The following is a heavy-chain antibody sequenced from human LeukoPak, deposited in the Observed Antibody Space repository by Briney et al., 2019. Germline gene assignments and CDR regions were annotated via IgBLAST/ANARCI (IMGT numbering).Heavy chain of an antibody. CDR2: ISYDGSNK. Sequence: GRSLRLSCAASGFTFSNYAMDWVRQAPGKGLEWVAVISYDGSNKYYADSVKGRFTISRDNSKNTLYLQMNSLRAEDTAVYYCARDLTSAYCGGDCYYGFDYWGQGTLVTVSS. CDR1: GFTFSNYA. CDR3: ARDLTSAYCGGDCYYGFDY. V-gene: IGHV3-30-3*01. D-gene: IGHD2-21*02. J-gene: IGHJ4*02.